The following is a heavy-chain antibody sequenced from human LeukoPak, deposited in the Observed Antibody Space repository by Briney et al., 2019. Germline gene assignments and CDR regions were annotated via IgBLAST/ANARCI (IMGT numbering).Heavy chain of an antibody. Sequence: GGSLRLSCAASGFTFSSYAMSWVRQAPGKGLEWVSAISGSGGSTYYADSVKGRLTISRDNSKNTLYLQMNSLRAEDTAVYYCAKSIVDTAVVYGDYWGQGTLVTVSS. CDR3: AKSIVDTAVVYGDY. D-gene: IGHD5-18*01. V-gene: IGHV3-23*01. CDR1: GFTFSSYA. J-gene: IGHJ4*02. CDR2: ISGSGGST.